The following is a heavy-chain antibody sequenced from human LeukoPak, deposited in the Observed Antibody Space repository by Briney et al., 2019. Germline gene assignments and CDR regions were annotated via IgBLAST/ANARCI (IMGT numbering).Heavy chain of an antibody. Sequence: PSETLSLTCTVSGGSVSSYYWSWIRQTPEKGLEWIGYMSYSGRTDYGPSLKSRVTMSVDTSKNQFSLKMSYVTAADTGVYYYARLVGAAHFDYWGQGTLVTVSS. CDR1: GGSVSSYY. V-gene: IGHV4-59*02. J-gene: IGHJ4*02. CDR3: ARLVGAAHFDY. CDR2: MSYSGRT. D-gene: IGHD1-26*01.